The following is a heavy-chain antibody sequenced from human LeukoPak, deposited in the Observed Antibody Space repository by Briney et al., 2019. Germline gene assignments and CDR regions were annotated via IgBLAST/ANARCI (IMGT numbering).Heavy chain of an antibody. CDR3: VRENHGSFDY. CDR1: GCSFSSYY. V-gene: IGHV3-21*01. Sequence: WGSLRLSCAASGCSFSSYYVNWVRQAPGKGLEWVSCISSSSTYIYYADSVRGRFAISRDNAKNSLYLQMNSLRAEDTAVYYCVRENHGSFDYWGQGSLVTVSS. CDR2: ISSSSTYI. D-gene: IGHD1-14*01. J-gene: IGHJ4*02.